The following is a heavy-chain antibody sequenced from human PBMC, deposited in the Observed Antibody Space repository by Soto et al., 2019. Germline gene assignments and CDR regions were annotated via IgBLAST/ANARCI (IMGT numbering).Heavy chain of an antibody. D-gene: IGHD3-9*01. CDR3: ARAPHAEIFTGFAS. CDR2: ISYSGST. CDR1: GGAMARDVYV. J-gene: IGHJ5*02. Sequence: ALSVTCASSGGAMARDVYVWTWIREHPEKGLEWIGHISYSGSTHYNASLQSRLAISKDTSKNQFSLKLTSLTAADTAVYFCARAPHAEIFTGFASWGQGIQVTVSS. V-gene: IGHV4-31*11.